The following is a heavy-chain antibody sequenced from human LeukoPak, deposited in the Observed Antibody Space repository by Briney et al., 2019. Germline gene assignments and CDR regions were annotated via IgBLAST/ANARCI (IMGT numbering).Heavy chain of an antibody. J-gene: IGHJ5*02. Sequence: PSQTLSLTCTVSGGSISSGGYYWSWIRQHPGKGLEWIGYIYYSGSTYYNPSLKSRVTISVDTSKNQFSLKLSSVTAADTVVYYCAGGRITMFGVVIIPDWFDPWGQGTLVTVSS. V-gene: IGHV4-31*03. CDR3: AGGRITMFGVVIIPDWFDP. D-gene: IGHD3-3*01. CDR1: GGSISSGGYY. CDR2: IYYSGST.